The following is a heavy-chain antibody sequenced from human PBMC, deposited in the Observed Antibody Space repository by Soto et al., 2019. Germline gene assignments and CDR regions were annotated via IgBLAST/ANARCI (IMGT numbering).Heavy chain of an antibody. V-gene: IGHV1-69*01. CDR2: LIPIFGTA. Sequence: QGQLVQPGAEVLEPGASVKVSCMAFGGSFSSYAISWVRQAPGQGLECMGGLIPIFGTANYAQKFQGRVKITADESTRTAYMELSSLRSEDTGVYYWARGGVDYYCYGMDVWGQGTTVTVSS. J-gene: IGHJ6*02. D-gene: IGHD6-25*01. CDR3: ARGGVDYYCYGMDV. CDR1: GGSFSSYA.